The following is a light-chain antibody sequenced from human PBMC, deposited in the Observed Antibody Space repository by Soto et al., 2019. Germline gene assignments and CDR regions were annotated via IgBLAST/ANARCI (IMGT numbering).Light chain of an antibody. CDR3: QQYNSFSLT. CDR2: DAS. V-gene: IGKV1-5*01. Sequence: DIQLTQSPSTLSASVADRVTITCRASQSITARLALYQQKPGKPPKLLIYDASILERGVPSRFSGSGSGTEFTLTISSLQPDDFATYYCQQYNSFSLTFGGGTKVEIK. CDR1: QSITAR. J-gene: IGKJ4*01.